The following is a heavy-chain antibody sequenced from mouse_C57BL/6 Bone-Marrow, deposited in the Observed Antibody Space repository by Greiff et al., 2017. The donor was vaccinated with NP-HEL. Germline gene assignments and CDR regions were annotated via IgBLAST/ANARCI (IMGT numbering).Heavy chain of an antibody. V-gene: IGHV1-72*01. CDR1: GYTFTSYW. Sequence: VQLQQPGAELVKPGASVKLSCKASGYTFTSYWMHWVKQRPGRGLEWIGRIDPNSGGNKYNEKFKSKATLTVDKPSSTAYMQLSSLTSEDSAVYDGARDGATVVRNYYFDYWGQGTTLTVSS. CDR3: ARDGATVVRNYYFDY. J-gene: IGHJ2*01. CDR2: IDPNSGGN. D-gene: IGHD1-1*01.